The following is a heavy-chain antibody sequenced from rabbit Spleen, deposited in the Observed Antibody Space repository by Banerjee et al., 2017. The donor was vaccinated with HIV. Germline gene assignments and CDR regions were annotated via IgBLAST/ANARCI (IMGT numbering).Heavy chain of an antibody. J-gene: IGHJ6*01. CDR2: IDAGSSGFT. V-gene: IGHV1S45*01. D-gene: IGHD8-1*01. Sequence: QEQLVESGGGLVKPEGSLKLSCTASGFSFSNKAVLCWVRQAPGKGLEWVVCIDAGSSGFTYFASWAKGRFTISKTSSTTVTLQMTSLTAADTATYFCARDTASSFSSYGMDLWGPGTLVTVS. CDR3: ARDTASSFSSYGMDL. CDR1: GFSFSNKAV.